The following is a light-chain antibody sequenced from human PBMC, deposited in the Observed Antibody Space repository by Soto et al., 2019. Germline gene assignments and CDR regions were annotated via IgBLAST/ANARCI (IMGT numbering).Light chain of an antibody. CDR3: LQDYNYPWT. CDR2: AAS. J-gene: IGKJ1*01. V-gene: IGKV1-6*01. Sequence: AIQMTQSPSSLSASVGDRVTITCRASQAIRSDLGWYQQKPGKAPKLLIYAASSLQSGLPSRFSGSGSGTDFTLTISSLQPEDFATYDCLQDYNYPWTFGQGTKVEI. CDR1: QAIRSD.